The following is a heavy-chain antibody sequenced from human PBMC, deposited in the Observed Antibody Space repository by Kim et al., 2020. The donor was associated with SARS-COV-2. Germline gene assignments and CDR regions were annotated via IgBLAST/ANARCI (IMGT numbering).Heavy chain of an antibody. J-gene: IGHJ6*02. D-gene: IGHD4-4*01. CDR3: AAMTTVKFYGMDV. CDR1: GGSFSGYY. Sequence: SETLSLTCAVYGGSFSGYYWSWIRQPPGKGLEWIVEINHSGSTNYNPSLKSRVTISVDTSKNQFSLKLSSVTAADTAVYYCAAMTTVKFYGMDVWGQGTTVTVSS. V-gene: IGHV4-34*01. CDR2: INHSGST.